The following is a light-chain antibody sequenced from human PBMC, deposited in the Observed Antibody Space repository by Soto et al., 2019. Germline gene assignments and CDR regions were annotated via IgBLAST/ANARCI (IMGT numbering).Light chain of an antibody. CDR2: DVS. V-gene: IGLV2-14*03. Sequence: QSALTQPASVSGSPGQSITISCTGTSSDVGDSNYVSWYQHHPGKAPKLIIYDVSNRPSGVPNRFSGSKSGNTASLTISGLQAEDEADYYCSSYTSSGVFGPGTKLTVL. CDR3: SSYTSSGV. J-gene: IGLJ1*01. CDR1: SSDVGDSNY.